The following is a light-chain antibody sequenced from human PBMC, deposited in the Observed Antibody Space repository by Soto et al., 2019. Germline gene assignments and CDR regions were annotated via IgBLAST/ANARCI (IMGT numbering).Light chain of an antibody. J-gene: IGKJ4*01. CDR3: LQYKTYPLT. CDR2: GAS. Sequence: DILMTQSPSSLSASVGDTVTITCRASQDIGNFLAWLQQNPGKAPKSLIFGASSLQSGVPSMFSGSRSGTDFTLTISDLQPEDFATFYCLQYKTYPLTFGGGTKVEI. CDR1: QDIGNF. V-gene: IGKV1-16*01.